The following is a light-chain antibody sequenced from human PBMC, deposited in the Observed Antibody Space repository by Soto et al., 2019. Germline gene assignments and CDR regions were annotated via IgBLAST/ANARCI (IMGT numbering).Light chain of an antibody. CDR1: LNVNSY. V-gene: IGKV3-11*01. CDR3: QQRQYWPPSN. Sequence: VLTQSPATLSLSPGERATLSCRASLNVNSYLAWYQQKPGQAPRLLIYDASNRAAGIPARFSGSGSGTDFTLTISSLEPEDFAISHCQQRQYWPPSNVAQGTRLESK. J-gene: IGKJ5*01. CDR2: DAS.